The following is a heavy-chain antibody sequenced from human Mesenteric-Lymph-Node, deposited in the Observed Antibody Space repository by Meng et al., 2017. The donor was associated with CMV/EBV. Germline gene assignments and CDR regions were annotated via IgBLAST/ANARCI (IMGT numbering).Heavy chain of an antibody. D-gene: IGHD4-17*01. V-gene: IGHV1-46*01. J-gene: IGHJ6*02. Sequence: ASVKVSCKACVYTFTSYYMHWVRQAPGQGLEWMGIINPSGGSTSYAQKFQGRVTMTRDTSISTAYMELSRLRSDDTAVYYCARGWEGYGDYVRYYGMDVWGQGTTVTVSS. CDR2: INPSGGST. CDR3: ARGWEGYGDYVRYYGMDV. CDR1: VYTFTSYY.